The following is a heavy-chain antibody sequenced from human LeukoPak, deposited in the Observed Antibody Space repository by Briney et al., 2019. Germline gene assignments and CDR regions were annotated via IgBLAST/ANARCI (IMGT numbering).Heavy chain of an antibody. CDR1: RFTFSNYV. D-gene: IGHD3-22*01. V-gene: IGHV3-30-3*01. Sequence: QAGGSLRLSCAASRFTFSNYVMHWVRQAPGKGLEWVAVISYDENNKWYADPVKGRFTISRDNSKNTLYLLMNSLKTEDTAVYYCALYAYNSSGLTPFDHWGQGTLVTVSS. J-gene: IGHJ4*02. CDR2: ISYDENNK. CDR3: ALYAYNSSGLTPFDH.